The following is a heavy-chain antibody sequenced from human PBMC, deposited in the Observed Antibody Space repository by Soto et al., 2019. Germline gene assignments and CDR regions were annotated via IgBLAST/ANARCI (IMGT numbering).Heavy chain of an antibody. CDR2: IYYSGGT. CDR3: ARLAAGTESYYFDY. V-gene: IGHV4-59*08. D-gene: IGHD1-1*01. CDR1: GGSISSYY. Sequence: SETLSLTCTVSGGSISSYYWSWIRQPPGKGLEWIGYIYYSGGTNYNPSLKSRVTISVDTSKNQFSLKLSSVTAADTAVFFCARLAAGTESYYFDYWGQGTLVTVSS. J-gene: IGHJ4*02.